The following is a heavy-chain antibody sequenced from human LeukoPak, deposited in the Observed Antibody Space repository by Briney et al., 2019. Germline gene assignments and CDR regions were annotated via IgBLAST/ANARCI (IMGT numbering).Heavy chain of an antibody. Sequence: PSETLSLTCTVSGGSISSGGYYWSWIRQHPGKGLEGIGYIYYSGSTYYNPSLKSRVTISVDTSKNQFSLKLSSVTAADTAVYYCARDRLSTCSGGSCYPAAWFDPWGQGTLVTVSS. D-gene: IGHD2-15*01. J-gene: IGHJ5*02. CDR1: GGSISSGGYY. V-gene: IGHV4-31*03. CDR2: IYYSGST. CDR3: ARDRLSTCSGGSCYPAAWFDP.